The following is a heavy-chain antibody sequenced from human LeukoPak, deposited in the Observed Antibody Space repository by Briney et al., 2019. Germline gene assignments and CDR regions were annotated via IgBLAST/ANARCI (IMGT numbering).Heavy chain of an antibody. J-gene: IGHJ5*02. V-gene: IGHV4-59*01. Sequence: SETLSLTCTVSGGSISGYYWSWIRQPPGKTLEWIGYISHRGSTKYNLSLKSRVTMSVDTSKNQFSPKLSSVIAADTAMYYCARGFEGVAGWFDPWGQGTVVTVSS. D-gene: IGHD3-16*01. CDR1: GGSISGYY. CDR3: ARGFEGVAGWFDP. CDR2: ISHRGST.